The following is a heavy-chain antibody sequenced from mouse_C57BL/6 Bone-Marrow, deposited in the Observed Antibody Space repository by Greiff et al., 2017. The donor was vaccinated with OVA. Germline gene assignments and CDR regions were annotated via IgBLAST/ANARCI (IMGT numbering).Heavy chain of an antibody. V-gene: IGHV1-47*01. Sequence: QVQLKESGAELVKPGASVKMSCKASGYTFTTYPIEWMKQNHGKSLEWIGNFHPYNDDTKYNEKFKGKATLTVEKSSSTVYLELSRLTSDVSAVYYCAIRYYGSSHWYFDVWGTGTTVTVSS. J-gene: IGHJ1*03. CDR1: GYTFTTYP. CDR2: FHPYNDDT. D-gene: IGHD1-1*01. CDR3: AIRYYGSSHWYFDV.